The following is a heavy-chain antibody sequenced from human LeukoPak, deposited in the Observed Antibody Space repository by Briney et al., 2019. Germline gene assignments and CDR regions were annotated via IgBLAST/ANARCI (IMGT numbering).Heavy chain of an antibody. CDR2: IYYSGST. V-gene: IGHV4-59*08. Sequence: PSETLSLTCTVSGGSISDYSWSWIRQPPGKGLEWIGYIYYSGSTNYNPSLKSRVTISVDTSKNQFSLKLSSVTAADTAVYYCARSGGVIVNHNWFDPWGRGTLVTVSS. CDR1: GGSISDYS. D-gene: IGHD3-16*02. CDR3: ARSGGVIVNHNWFDP. J-gene: IGHJ5*02.